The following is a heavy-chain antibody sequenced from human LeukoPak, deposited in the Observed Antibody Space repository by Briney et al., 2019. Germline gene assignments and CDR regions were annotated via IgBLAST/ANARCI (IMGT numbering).Heavy chain of an antibody. CDR2: ISSSSSYI. V-gene: IGHV3-21*01. CDR1: GFTFSSYS. J-gene: IGHJ4*02. Sequence: PGGSLRLSCAASGFTFSSYSMNWVRQAPGKGLEWVSSISSSSSYIYYADSVKGRFTISRDNAKNSLYLQMNSLRAEDTAVYYCARGGLAARDLFDYWGQGTLVTVSS. CDR3: ARGGLAARDLFDY. D-gene: IGHD6-6*01.